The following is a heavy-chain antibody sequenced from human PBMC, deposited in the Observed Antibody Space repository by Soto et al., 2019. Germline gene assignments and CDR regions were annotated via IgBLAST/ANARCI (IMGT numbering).Heavy chain of an antibody. CDR2: INSDGGST. CDR3: EKRDCSRSSCQYYFDY. D-gene: IGHD2-2*01. Sequence: GGSLRLSCAASGFTFSSYWMHWVRQAPGKGLVWVSRINSDGGSTTYADSVKGRFTISRDNAKNTLYLQMNSLRVEDTAVYYCEKRDCSRSSCQYYFDYWGQGTLVTVSS. V-gene: IGHV3-74*01. J-gene: IGHJ4*02. CDR1: GFTFSSYW.